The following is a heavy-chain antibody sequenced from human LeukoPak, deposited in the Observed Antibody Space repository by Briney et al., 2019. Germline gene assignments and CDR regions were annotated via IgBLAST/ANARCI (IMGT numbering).Heavy chain of an antibody. V-gene: IGHV4-30-4*01. CDR3: ARADFWSGLDY. CDR1: GASISSGDYY. J-gene: IGHJ4*02. Sequence: SETLSLTCTVSGASISSGDYYWSWIRQPPGRGREWIGYIYYSGSTYYNPSLKSRVTISVDTSKTQYSLKLSSVTAADTAVYYCARADFWSGLDYWGQGILVTVSS. CDR2: IYYSGST. D-gene: IGHD3-3*01.